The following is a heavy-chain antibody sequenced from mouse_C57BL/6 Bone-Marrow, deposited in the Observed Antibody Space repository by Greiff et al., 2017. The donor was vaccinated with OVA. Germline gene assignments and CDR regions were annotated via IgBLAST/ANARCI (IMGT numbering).Heavy chain of an antibody. D-gene: IGHD1-1*01. V-gene: IGHV2-9-1*01. CDR1: GFSLTSYA. CDR2: IWPGGGT. J-gene: IGHJ3*01. CDR3: ALSYYCGSSPFAY. Sequence: VKLVESGPGLVAPSQSLSITCTASGFSLTSYAIRWVRQPPGQGLEWLGVIWPGGGTNYNSALKYRLSISKDNTKSQVFLKMNSLQTADTARYYYALSYYCGSSPFAYWGQGTLVTVSA.